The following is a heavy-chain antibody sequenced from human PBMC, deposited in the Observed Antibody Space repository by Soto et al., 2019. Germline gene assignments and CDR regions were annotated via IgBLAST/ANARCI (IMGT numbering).Heavy chain of an antibody. CDR1: GYTFTHYG. D-gene: IGHD3-16*01. J-gene: IGHJ5*01. Sequence: QVQLVQSGPEVKKPGASVKVSCKASGYTFTHYGITWVRQAPGQGLEWTGWINAYIGDTKSAEKYQGRVTVTLDTPTTTPLWELGRLGWDDPAFHYCAGGKGHTLHSGGQATL. CDR3: AGGKGHTLHS. CDR2: INAYIGDT. V-gene: IGHV1-18*01.